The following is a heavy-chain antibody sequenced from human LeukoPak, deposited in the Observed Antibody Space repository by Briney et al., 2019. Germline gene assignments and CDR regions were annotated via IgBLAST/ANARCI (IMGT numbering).Heavy chain of an antibody. Sequence: SVKVSCKASGFTFTSSAVQWVRQARGQRLEWIGWIVVGSGNTNYAQKFQERVTITRDMSTSTAYMELSSLRSEDTAVYYCAADSGSYPSYYYYYYMDVWGKGTTVTVSS. CDR3: AADSGSYPSYYYYYYMDV. J-gene: IGHJ6*03. V-gene: IGHV1-58*01. CDR1: GFTFTSSA. CDR2: IVVGSGNT. D-gene: IGHD1-26*01.